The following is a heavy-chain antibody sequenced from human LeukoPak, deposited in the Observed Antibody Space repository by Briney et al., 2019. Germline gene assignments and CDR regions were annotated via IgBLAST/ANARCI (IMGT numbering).Heavy chain of an antibody. CDR1: GFTFDDYA. CDR3: ARDAGGAWPFDY. J-gene: IGHJ4*02. D-gene: IGHD4-17*01. V-gene: IGHV3-23*01. Sequence: GGSLRLSCAASGFTFDDYAMHWVRQAPGKGLEWVSTISPTSAGRHYLDSVKGRFTISRDNSKNTLSLEINSLRADDTATYYCARDAGGAWPFDYWGQGTRVIVSS. CDR2: ISPTSAGR.